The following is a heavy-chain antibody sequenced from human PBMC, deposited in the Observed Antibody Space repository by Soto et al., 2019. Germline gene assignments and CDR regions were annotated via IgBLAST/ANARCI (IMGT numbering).Heavy chain of an antibody. CDR2: ISSDDNT. CDR1: GFIVNNIF. D-gene: IGHD3-3*01. CDR3: ARDILGGSYDFSH. J-gene: IGHJ1*01. Sequence: EVQLMESGVGLVQPGGSLRLSCAASGFIVNNIFMTWVSQAPGKGLEWLSTISSDDNTYYADSVKGRFTISRDSSKNTLYLQMNSLRAEDTAVYHCARDILGGSYDFSHGGQGTLVTVSS. V-gene: IGHV3-66*01.